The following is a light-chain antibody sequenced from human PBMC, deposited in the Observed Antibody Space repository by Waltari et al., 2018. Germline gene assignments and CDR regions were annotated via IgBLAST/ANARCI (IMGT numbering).Light chain of an antibody. V-gene: IGLV8-61*01. CDR1: SGSLSTTSY. Sequence: QTVVTQEPSLSVSPGGTVTLTCALSSGSLSTTSYATWYQQPPGQAPRTPVSQANGRSSGVPDRFSGSILGNTAALTITGAQADDESEYYGALYMGSGIWVFGGGTRLTVL. J-gene: IGLJ3*02. CDR2: QAN. CDR3: ALYMGSGIWV.